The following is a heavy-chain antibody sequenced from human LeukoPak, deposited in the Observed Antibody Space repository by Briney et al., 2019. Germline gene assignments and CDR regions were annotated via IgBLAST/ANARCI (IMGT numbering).Heavy chain of an antibody. D-gene: IGHD2-2*02. CDR3: ARHLGYCSSTSCYSWFDP. Sequence: PSETLSLTCTVSGGSISSYYWSWLRQPPGKGLEWIGYIYYSGSPNYNPSLKSRVTISVDTSKNQFSLKLSSVTAADTAVYYCARHLGYCSSTSCYSWFDPWGQGTLVTVSS. CDR1: GGSISSYY. CDR2: IYYSGSP. V-gene: IGHV4-59*08. J-gene: IGHJ5*02.